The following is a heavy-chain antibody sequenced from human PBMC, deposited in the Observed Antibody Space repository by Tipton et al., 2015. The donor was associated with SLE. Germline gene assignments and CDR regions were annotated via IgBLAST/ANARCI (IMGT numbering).Heavy chain of an antibody. Sequence: LRLSCTVSGYSISSGYYWGWIRQPPGKGLEWIGSIYHSGSTYYNPSLKSRVTISVDPSKNRFSLKLSSVTAADTAVYYCARLMINRGNWFDPWGQGTLVTVSS. CDR3: ARLMINRGNWFDP. CDR2: IYHSGST. J-gene: IGHJ5*02. CDR1: GYSISSGYY. D-gene: IGHD3-16*01. V-gene: IGHV4-38-2*02.